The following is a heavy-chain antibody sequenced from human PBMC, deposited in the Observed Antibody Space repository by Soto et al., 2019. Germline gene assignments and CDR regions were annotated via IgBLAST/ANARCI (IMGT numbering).Heavy chain of an antibody. CDR1: GGSISSSNW. V-gene: IGHV4-4*02. J-gene: IGHJ6*02. Sequence: QVQLQESGPGLVKPSGTLSLTCAVSGGSISSSNWWSWVRQPPGKGLEWIGEIFHNGNTYSNPSLPGGVTMSVDKSKNQCSLNLNSVTAADTAVDYCASRTYAMDVWGQGTTVTVSS. CDR2: IFHNGNT. CDR3: ASRTYAMDV.